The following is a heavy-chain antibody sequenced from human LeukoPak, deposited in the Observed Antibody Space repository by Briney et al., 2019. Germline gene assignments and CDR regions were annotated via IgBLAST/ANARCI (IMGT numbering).Heavy chain of an antibody. Sequence: GGSLRLSCAASGFTFSSYSMNWVRQAPGKGLEWVSSISSGTSYIYYADSVKGRFTISRDNAKNSLYLQMNSLRAEDTAVYYCAREGPLKGGDYWGQGTLVTVSS. D-gene: IGHD3-16*01. J-gene: IGHJ4*02. V-gene: IGHV3-21*01. CDR3: AREGPLKGGDY. CDR2: ISSGTSYI. CDR1: GFTFSSYS.